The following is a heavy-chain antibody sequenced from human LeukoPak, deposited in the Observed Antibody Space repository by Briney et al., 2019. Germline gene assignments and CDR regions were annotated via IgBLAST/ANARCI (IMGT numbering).Heavy chain of an antibody. CDR3: ARTYSSGQGAYY. J-gene: IGHJ4*02. D-gene: IGHD6-25*01. Sequence: SGTLSLTCTVFGDSISSSGCFWGWIRQSPGKGLEWIASINYSGSTYYNPSLKSRVTISIDTSKNQFSLKLSSVTAADAAVYYCARTYSSGQGAYYWGQGTLVTVSS. V-gene: IGHV4-39*07. CDR1: GDSISSSGCF. CDR2: INYSGST.